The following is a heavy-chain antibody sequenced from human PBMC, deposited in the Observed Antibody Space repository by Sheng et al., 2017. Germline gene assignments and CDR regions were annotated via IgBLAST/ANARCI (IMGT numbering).Heavy chain of an antibody. J-gene: IGHJ3*02. Sequence: QVQLVESGGGVVQPGGSLRLSCAASGFTFSSYGMHWVRQAPGKGLEWVAFIRYDGSNKYYADSVKGRFTISRDNSKNTLYLQMNSLRAEDTAVYYCAKAGHMVVTAGGVSSAFDIWGQGTMVTVSS. CDR3: AKAGHMVVTAGGVSSAFDI. D-gene: IGHD2-15*01. V-gene: IGHV3-30*02. CDR2: IRYDGSNK. CDR1: GFTFSSYG.